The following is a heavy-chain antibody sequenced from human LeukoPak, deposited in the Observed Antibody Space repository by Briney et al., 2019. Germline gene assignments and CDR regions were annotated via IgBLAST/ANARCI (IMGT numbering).Heavy chain of an antibody. CDR2: VYYTGNT. D-gene: IGHD3-10*01. V-gene: IGHV4-39*01. CDR1: GGSIRSSSYH. CDR3: ARGGNKLRQVGDNWFDP. Sequence: AETLSLTCTVSGGSIRSSSYHWGWSRPPPGNSLEWIGSVYYTGNTYYNPSLRSRVTISVDTSKNQFSLRQNSVIAADTSVYYCARGGNKLRQVGDNWFDPWGQGTLVTVSS. J-gene: IGHJ5*02.